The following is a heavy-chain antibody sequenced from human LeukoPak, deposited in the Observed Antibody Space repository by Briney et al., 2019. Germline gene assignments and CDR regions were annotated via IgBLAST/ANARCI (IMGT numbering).Heavy chain of an antibody. J-gene: IGHJ4*02. D-gene: IGHD3-16*01. CDR1: GFTFSGSA. Sequence: GGSLRLSCAASGFTFSGSAMHWVRQASGKGLEWVGRIRSKANSYATAYAASVKGRFTISRDDSKSTAYLQMNSLKTEDTAVYYCTTPGGYYFDYWGQGTLVTVSS. V-gene: IGHV3-73*01. CDR3: TTPGGYYFDY. CDR2: IRSKANSYAT.